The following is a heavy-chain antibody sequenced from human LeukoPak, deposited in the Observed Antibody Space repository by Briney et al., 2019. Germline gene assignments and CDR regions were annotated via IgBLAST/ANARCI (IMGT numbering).Heavy chain of an antibody. D-gene: IGHD3-3*01. CDR1: GYTFTSYA. J-gene: IGHJ5*02. CDR3: AREEQESRYYDFWSGYARWFDP. V-gene: IGHV7-4-1*02. CDR2: INTNTGNP. Sequence: ASVKVSCKASGYTFTSYAMNWVRQAPGQGLEWMGWINTNTGNPTYAQGFTGRFVFSLDTSVSTAYLQISSLKAEDTAVYYCAREEQESRYYDFWSGYARWFDPWGQGTLITVSS.